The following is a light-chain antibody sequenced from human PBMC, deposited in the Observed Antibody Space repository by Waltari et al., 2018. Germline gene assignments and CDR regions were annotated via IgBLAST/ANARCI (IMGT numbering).Light chain of an antibody. CDR3: QQLNSYPRT. V-gene: IGKV1-9*01. Sequence: DIQLTQSPSFLSASVGDRVTITCRASQGISSYLAWYQQKPGKAPNLLIYAASTVQSGVPSRFSGSGSGTAFTLTISSLQPEDFATYYCQQLNSYPRTFGQGTKVEIK. CDR2: AAS. CDR1: QGISSY. J-gene: IGKJ1*01.